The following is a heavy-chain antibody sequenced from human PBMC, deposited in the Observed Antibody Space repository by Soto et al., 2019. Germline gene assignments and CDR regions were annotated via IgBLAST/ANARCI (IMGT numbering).Heavy chain of an antibody. CDR2: MSPNSENK. J-gene: IGHJ5*01. CDR3: ARGFGRSWNTGGYNWFDF. Sequence: QVHLVQSGAEVKKPGASVKLSCKTSGYTFTNFDVNWVRQAAGQGLEWMGWMSPNSENKGYAQKYQGRLSLTRETSITTAYMELSSLTSEDTAVYYCARGFGRSWNTGGYNWFDFWGQGTLVTVSS. V-gene: IGHV1-8*01. CDR1: GYTFTNFD. D-gene: IGHD6-13*01.